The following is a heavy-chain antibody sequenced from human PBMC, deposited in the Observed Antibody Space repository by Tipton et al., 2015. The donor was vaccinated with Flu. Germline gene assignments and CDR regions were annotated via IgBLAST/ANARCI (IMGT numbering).Heavy chain of an antibody. CDR3: ATGDCSGGSCHTYDI. Sequence: GSLRLSCAASGFPFSDVWMHWVRQAPGKGLEWVGRIKTKSAGETTDYASPVKGRFTISRDDSNNMLFLQLSSLKTEDTAVYYCATGDCSGGSCHTYDIWGQGTMVTVSS. J-gene: IGHJ3*02. V-gene: IGHV3-15*01. CDR1: GFPFSDVW. CDR2: IKTKSAGETT. D-gene: IGHD2-15*01.